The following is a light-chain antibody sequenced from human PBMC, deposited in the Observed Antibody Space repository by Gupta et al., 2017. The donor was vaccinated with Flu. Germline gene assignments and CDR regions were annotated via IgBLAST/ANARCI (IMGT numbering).Light chain of an antibody. CDR2: AAS. CDR3: HQSYPTSWT. CDR1: QSINSY. Sequence: DIQMTQSPSSLSASVGDRVTITCRASQSINSYLNWYQQKPGKAPKLLIYAASNLQSGVPSRFSGSGSGTDFTLTISSLQPEDFATYYCHQSYPTSWTFGQGTKVEIK. V-gene: IGKV1-39*01. J-gene: IGKJ1*01.